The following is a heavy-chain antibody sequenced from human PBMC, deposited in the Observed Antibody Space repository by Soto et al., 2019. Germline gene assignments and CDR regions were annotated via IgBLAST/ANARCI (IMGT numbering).Heavy chain of an antibody. V-gene: IGHV3-9*03. CDR1: GFTFDDYA. CDR3: ATSSWYQDWFDP. J-gene: IGHJ5*02. CDR2: ISWNSGSI. Sequence: GGSLRLSCAASGFTFDDYAMHWVRQAPGKGLEWVSGISWNSGSIGYADSVKGRFTISRDNAKNSLYLQMNSLRAEYMALYYCATSSWYQDWFDPWGQGTLVTVSS. D-gene: IGHD6-13*01.